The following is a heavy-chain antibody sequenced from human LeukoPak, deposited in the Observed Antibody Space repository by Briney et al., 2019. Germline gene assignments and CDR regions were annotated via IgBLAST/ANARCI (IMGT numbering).Heavy chain of an antibody. V-gene: IGHV4-4*07. D-gene: IGHD1-7*01. Sequence: SETLSLTCTVSGGSLSSYYWSWIRQPAGKGLEWIGRIYTSGSTNYNPSLKSRVTMSVDTSKNQFSLKLSSVTAADTAVYYCARVITGTIPAYYYYMDVWGKGTTVTVSS. CDR2: IYTSGST. J-gene: IGHJ6*03. CDR3: ARVITGTIPAYYYYMDV. CDR1: GGSLSSYY.